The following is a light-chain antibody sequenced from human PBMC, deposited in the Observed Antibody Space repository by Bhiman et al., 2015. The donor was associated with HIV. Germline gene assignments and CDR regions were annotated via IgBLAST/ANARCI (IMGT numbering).Light chain of an antibody. Sequence: QSALTQPASVSGSPGQSITISCTGTRDDIGAYDYVSWYKHHPGEAPKLMIFDVTKRPSGVSDRFSGSKSGNXASLTISGLQTEDEADYYCCSYAGSSTYVVFGGGTKLTVL. CDR1: RDDIGAYDY. CDR2: DVT. J-gene: IGLJ2*01. CDR3: CSYAGSSTYVV. V-gene: IGLV2-23*02.